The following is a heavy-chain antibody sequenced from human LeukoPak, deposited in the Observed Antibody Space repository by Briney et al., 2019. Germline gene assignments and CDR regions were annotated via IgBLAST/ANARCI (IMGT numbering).Heavy chain of an antibody. Sequence: GASVKVSCKASGYTFTSYYMHWVRQAPGQGLEWMGIINPSGGSTSYAQKFQGRVTMTRDTSISTAYMELSRLRSDDTAVYYCARARGSGSYYRPLDYWGQGTLVTVSS. D-gene: IGHD3-10*01. CDR1: GYTFTSYY. J-gene: IGHJ4*02. V-gene: IGHV1-46*01. CDR2: INPSGGST. CDR3: ARARGSGSYYRPLDY.